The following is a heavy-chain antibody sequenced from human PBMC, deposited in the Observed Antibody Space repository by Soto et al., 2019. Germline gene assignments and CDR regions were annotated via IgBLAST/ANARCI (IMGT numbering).Heavy chain of an antibody. Sequence: VGSLRLSCAASGFSLSDYWMNWVRQAPGKGLEWVAIIKQDGSERYYVDSVKGRFTISRDNAKNSLYLQMSSLRVEDTALYYCARSSGWLHDYWGQGTLVTVSS. J-gene: IGHJ4*02. D-gene: IGHD6-19*01. CDR2: IKQDGSER. CDR3: ARSSGWLHDY. V-gene: IGHV3-7*01. CDR1: GFSLSDYW.